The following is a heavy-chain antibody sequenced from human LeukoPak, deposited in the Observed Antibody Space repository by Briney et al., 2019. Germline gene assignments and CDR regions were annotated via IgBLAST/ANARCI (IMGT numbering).Heavy chain of an antibody. CDR3: ARDLMTTPTWDFDY. J-gene: IGHJ4*02. V-gene: IGHV1-2*02. Sequence: ASVKVSCKGSEYTFTGYYMHWVRQAPGQGLEWMGWINPNSGTTNYAQKFQGRVTVTSDTSIRTAYMELSRLESDDTPVYYCARDLMTTPTWDFDYWGQGTLVTVAS. CDR1: EYTFTGYY. CDR2: INPNSGTT. D-gene: IGHD3-16*01.